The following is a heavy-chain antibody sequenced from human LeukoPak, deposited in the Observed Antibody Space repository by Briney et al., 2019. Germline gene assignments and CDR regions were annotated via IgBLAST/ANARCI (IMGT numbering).Heavy chain of an antibody. J-gene: IGHJ4*02. CDR2: ISGSGGST. CDR1: GFTFSSYA. V-gene: IGHV3-23*01. D-gene: IGHD3-3*01. CDR3: AKAGGYYTWDDRDY. Sequence: PGGSLRLSCAASGFTFSSYAMSWVRQAPGKGLEWVSAISGSGGSTYYADSVKGRFTISRDNSKNTPYLQMNSLRAEDTAVYYCAKAGGYYTWDDRDYWGQGTLVTVSS.